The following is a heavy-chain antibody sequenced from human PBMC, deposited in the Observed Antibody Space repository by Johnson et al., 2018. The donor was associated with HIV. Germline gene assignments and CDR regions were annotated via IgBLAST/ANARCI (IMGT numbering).Heavy chain of an antibody. J-gene: IGHJ3*02. V-gene: IGHV3-53*01. Sequence: VQLVESGGGLIQPGGSLRLSCAASGFTVSNNYMTWVRQAPGKGLEWVSVIYSGGSTYYADSVKGRFTISRDNAKNSLYLQMNSLRAEDTAVYYCARAPRPDAFDIWGQGTMVTVSS. CDR1: GFTVSNNY. CDR2: IYSGGST. CDR3: ARAPRPDAFDI.